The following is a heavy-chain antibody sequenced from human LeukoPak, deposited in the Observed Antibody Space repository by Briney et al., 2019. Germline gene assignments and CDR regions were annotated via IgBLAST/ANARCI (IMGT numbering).Heavy chain of an antibody. CDR1: GGSFSGYY. Sequence: PSETLSLTCAVYGGSFSGYYWSWIRQPPGKGLEWIGEINHSGSTNYNPSLKSRVTISVDTSKNQFSLKLSSVTAADTAVCYCATQRGSSSTYYFDYWGQGTLVTVSS. J-gene: IGHJ4*02. V-gene: IGHV4-34*01. D-gene: IGHD6-6*01. CDR2: INHSGST. CDR3: ATQRGSSSTYYFDY.